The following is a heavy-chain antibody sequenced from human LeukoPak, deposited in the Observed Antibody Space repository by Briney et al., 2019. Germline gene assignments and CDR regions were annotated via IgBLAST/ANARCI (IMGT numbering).Heavy chain of an antibody. V-gene: IGHV3-23*01. CDR3: AKWGEYYDTFYAFDI. J-gene: IGHJ3*02. D-gene: IGHD3-22*01. Sequence: PGGSLRLSCAASGFTFSSYGMHWVRQAPGKGLEWVSLISGSGGSTHYADSVKGRFTISRDNSKNTLYLQMQSLRAEDTAVYYCAKWGEYYDTFYAFDIWGQGTMVTVSS. CDR2: ISGSGGST. CDR1: GFTFSSYG.